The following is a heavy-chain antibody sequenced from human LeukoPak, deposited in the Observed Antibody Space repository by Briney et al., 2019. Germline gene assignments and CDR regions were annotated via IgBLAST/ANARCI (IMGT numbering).Heavy chain of an antibody. D-gene: IGHD6-6*01. CDR2: ITGDDYM. V-gene: IGHV3-21*01. CDR1: GFTFSSYS. CDR3: ARELSTGIVLDY. Sequence: PGGSLRLSCAASGFTFSSYSMNWVRQAPGKGLEWVSSITGDDYMYYADSVKGRFTISRDNAKNSLCLQMDSLRAEDTAVYYCARELSTGIVLDYWGQGILSPSRQ. J-gene: IGHJ4*02.